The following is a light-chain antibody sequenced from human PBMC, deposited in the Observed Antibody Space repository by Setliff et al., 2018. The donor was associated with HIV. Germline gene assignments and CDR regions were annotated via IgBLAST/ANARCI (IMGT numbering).Light chain of an antibody. V-gene: IGLV2-18*02. CDR3: SSYTSIITFV. Sequence: QSALAQPPSVSGSPGQSVTISCTGTSSDVGNYNRASWYQQPPGAAPKLIIYEVSNRPSGVPDRFSGSKSGNTASLTISGLQAEDEALYFCSSYTSIITFVFGTGTKGTVL. CDR1: SSDVGNYNR. CDR2: EVS. J-gene: IGLJ1*01.